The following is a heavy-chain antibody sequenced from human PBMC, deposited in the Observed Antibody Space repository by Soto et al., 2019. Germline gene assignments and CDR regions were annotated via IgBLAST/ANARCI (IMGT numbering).Heavy chain of an antibody. CDR1: GFTFSSYG. Sequence: QVQLVGSGGGVVQPGRSLRLSCAASGFTFSSYGMHWVRQAPGKGLEWVAVIWYDGSNKYYADSVKGRFTISRDNSKNTLYLQMNSQRAEDTAVYYCAREGGGGSYYYYDGIDVWGQGTTVTVSS. D-gene: IGHD1-26*01. CDR3: AREGGGGSYYYYDGIDV. J-gene: IGHJ6*02. V-gene: IGHV3-33*01. CDR2: IWYDGSNK.